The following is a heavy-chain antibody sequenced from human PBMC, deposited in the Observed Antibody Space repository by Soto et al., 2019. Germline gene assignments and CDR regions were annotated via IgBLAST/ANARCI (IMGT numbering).Heavy chain of an antibody. J-gene: IGHJ5*02. CDR1: GGSISSSSYY. D-gene: IGHD4-17*01. V-gene: IGHV4-39*01. CDR3: ARITVTTLWFNWFDP. Sequence: QLQLQESGPGLVKPSETLSLTCTVSGGSISSSSYYWGWIRQPPGKGLEWIGSIYYSGSTYYNPSLKSRFTLSVDASKNQFALELSSVTAADTAVYYCARITVTTLWFNWFDPWGQGTLVTVSS. CDR2: IYYSGST.